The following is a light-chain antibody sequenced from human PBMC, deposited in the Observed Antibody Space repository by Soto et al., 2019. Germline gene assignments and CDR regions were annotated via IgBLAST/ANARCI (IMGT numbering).Light chain of an antibody. J-gene: IGKJ1*01. CDR2: DAS. V-gene: IGKV1-5*01. CDR1: QSISIW. CDR3: QQYNSYSAT. Sequence: DIQMTQSPSTLPASVGDRVTITCRASQSISIWLAWYQQKPGKAPKLLIYDASSLKSGVPSRFSGSGSGTEFTLPSSSLQPDDFATYFCQQYNSYSATFGQGTKVDIK.